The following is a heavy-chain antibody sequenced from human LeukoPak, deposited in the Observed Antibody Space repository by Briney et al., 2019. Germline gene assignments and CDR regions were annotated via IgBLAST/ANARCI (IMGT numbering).Heavy chain of an antibody. J-gene: IGHJ4*02. CDR1: GYTFTSYD. Sequence: AASVKVSCKASGYTFTSYDINWVRQAPGQGLEWMGWINPNSGGTNYPQKFQGRVTMTRDTSTSTAYMELSRLRSDDTAVYYCARDGFPPLVDDYGDYGDYWGQGTLVTVSS. D-gene: IGHD4-17*01. CDR3: ARDGFPPLVDDYGDYGDY. CDR2: INPNSGGT. V-gene: IGHV1-2*02.